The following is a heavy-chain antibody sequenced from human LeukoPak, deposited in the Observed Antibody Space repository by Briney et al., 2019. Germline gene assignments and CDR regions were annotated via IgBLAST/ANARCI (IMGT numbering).Heavy chain of an antibody. CDR3: ARKRQPSSTSWFDP. V-gene: IGHV1-2*02. J-gene: IGHJ5*02. Sequence: ASVKVSCKASGYTFTGYYMHWVRQAPGQGLEWMGWINPNSGGTNYAQKFQGRVTMTRDTSISTAYMELSGLRSDDTAVYYCARKRQPSSTSWFDPWGQGTLVTVSS. D-gene: IGHD6-6*01. CDR2: INPNSGGT. CDR1: GYTFTGYY.